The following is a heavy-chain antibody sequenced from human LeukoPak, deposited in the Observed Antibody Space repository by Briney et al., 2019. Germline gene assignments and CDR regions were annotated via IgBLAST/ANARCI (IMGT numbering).Heavy chain of an antibody. CDR1: GFTFSSYS. J-gene: IGHJ4*02. CDR3: ARGSIAVAGRLDY. V-gene: IGHV3-48*01. CDR2: ISSSSSTI. D-gene: IGHD6-19*01. Sequence: TGGSLRLSCAASGFTFSSYSMNWVRQAPGKGLEWVPYISSSSSTIYYADSVKGRFTISRDNAKNSLYLQMNSLRAEDTAVYYCARGSIAVAGRLDYWGQGTLVTVSS.